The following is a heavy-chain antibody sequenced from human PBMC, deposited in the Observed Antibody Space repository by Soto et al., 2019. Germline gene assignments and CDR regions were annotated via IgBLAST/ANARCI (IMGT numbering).Heavy chain of an antibody. CDR1: GGSISSSDSY. CDR3: ATRKTSYPSGSGGFDS. Sequence: QLQLQESGPGLVKPSETLSLTCTVSGGSISSSDSYWDWIRQPPGKGLEWIGRIYYSGITYYNPSLNSRVTISVDQSKNHVSLKLTSVTAADPAVYYCATRKTSYPSGSGGFDSWGQGTLVTVSS. CDR2: IYYSGIT. J-gene: IGHJ4*02. V-gene: IGHV4-39*02. D-gene: IGHD3-10*01.